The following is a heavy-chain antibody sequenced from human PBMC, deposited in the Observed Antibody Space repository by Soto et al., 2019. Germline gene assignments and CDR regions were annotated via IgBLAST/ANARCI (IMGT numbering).Heavy chain of an antibody. D-gene: IGHD4-4*01. CDR1: GGSMNRHY. J-gene: IGHJ5*02. CDR2: IYYSGST. V-gene: IGHV4-59*11. Sequence: SETLSLTCTVSGGSMNRHYWSWIRQPPGKGLEWIGYIYYSGSTNYNPSLKSRVSISVDTSKNQFSLKLSSVTAADTAVYYCARVSGSNYRNWFDPWGQGTLVTGSS. CDR3: ARVSGSNYRNWFDP.